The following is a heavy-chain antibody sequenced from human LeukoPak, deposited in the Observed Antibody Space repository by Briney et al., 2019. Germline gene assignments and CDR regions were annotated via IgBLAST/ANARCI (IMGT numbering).Heavy chain of an antibody. CDR1: GFTFQDYA. J-gene: IGHJ5*02. V-gene: IGHV3-30*04. CDR3: AKGPGLNWFDP. Sequence: PGRSLRLSCAPSGFTFQDYAMHWVRQAPGKGLEWVALISYDGGNIYYGDSVRGRFIISRDNSKNMLYLQMNSLRAEDTAVYYCAKGPGLNWFDPWGQGTLVTVSS. D-gene: IGHD3-9*01. CDR2: ISYDGGNI.